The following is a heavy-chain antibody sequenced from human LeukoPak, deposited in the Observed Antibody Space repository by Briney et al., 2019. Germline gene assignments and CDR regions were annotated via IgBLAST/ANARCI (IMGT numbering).Heavy chain of an antibody. D-gene: IGHD6-13*01. CDR3: ARDMAAAGPETLNFDY. J-gene: IGHJ4*02. CDR1: GYTFPSHY. Sequence: ASVKGSFKASGYTFPSHYMHWVRQAPGQGLAWMGIINPSGGSTSYAQKFQGRVTMTRDTSTSTVYMELSSLRSEDTAVYYCARDMAAAGPETLNFDYWGQGTLVTVSS. V-gene: IGHV1-46*01. CDR2: INPSGGST.